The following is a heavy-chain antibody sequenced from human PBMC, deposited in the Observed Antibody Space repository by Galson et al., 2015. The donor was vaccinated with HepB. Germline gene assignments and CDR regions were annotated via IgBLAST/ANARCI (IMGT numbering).Heavy chain of an antibody. D-gene: IGHD2-8*02. CDR3: ARHEGGVRDAGGCYLNY. V-gene: IGHV4-59*08. CDR1: GGSISNYY. CDR2: IYYNGST. J-gene: IGHJ4*02. Sequence: SETLSLTCTVSGGSISNYYWSWIRQPPGKGLEWIGCIYYNGSTSCNPSLKSRVTISVDTSKNQFSLNLYSVTATDTAIYYCARHEGGVRDAGGCYLNYWGQGTLVTVSS.